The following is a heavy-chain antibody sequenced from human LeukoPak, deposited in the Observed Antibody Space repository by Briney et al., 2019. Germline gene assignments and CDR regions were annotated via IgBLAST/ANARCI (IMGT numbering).Heavy chain of an antibody. CDR2: ISSSSSTI. CDR1: GFTVNTYS. CDR3: ARVEQQPRAVCGMDV. Sequence: GGSLRLSCAASGFTVNTYSMNWVRQAPGKGLEWVSHISSSSSTIYYADSVKGRFTISRDNAKTSLYLQMNSLRDEDTAVYYCARVEQQPRAVCGMDVWGPGTTVTVSS. J-gene: IGHJ6*02. V-gene: IGHV3-48*02. D-gene: IGHD6-13*01.